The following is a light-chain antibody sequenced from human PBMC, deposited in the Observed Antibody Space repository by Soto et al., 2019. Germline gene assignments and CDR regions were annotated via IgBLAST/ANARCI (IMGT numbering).Light chain of an antibody. CDR1: SSDVGSYNY. Sequence: QSALTQPASVSGSPGQSITISCTGTSSDVGSYNYVSWYQQHPGKAPKLMIYEVSNRPSGVSNRFSGSKSGNTASLTISGLQAEDEADYYCSSYTSRSTVVFGGGTKLTVL. CDR2: EVS. CDR3: SSYTSRSTVV. J-gene: IGLJ2*01. V-gene: IGLV2-14*01.